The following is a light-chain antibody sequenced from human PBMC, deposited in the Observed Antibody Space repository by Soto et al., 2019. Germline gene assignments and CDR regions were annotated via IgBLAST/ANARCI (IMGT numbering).Light chain of an antibody. CDR2: GAS. V-gene: IGKV3-20*01. J-gene: IGKJ1*01. CDR3: QQYGSSPPWT. CDR1: QSVSSSY. Sequence: EILFTQSPDTLSFSPVERATLSFIASQSVSSSYLAWYQQKPGQAPRLLIYGASSRATGIPDRFSGSGSGTDFTLTISRLEPEDFAVYYCQQYGSSPPWTFGQGTKVDIK.